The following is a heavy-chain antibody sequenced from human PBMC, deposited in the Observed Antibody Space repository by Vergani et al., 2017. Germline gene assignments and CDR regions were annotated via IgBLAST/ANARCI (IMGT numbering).Heavy chain of an antibody. V-gene: IGHV3-30*03. CDR2: ISYDGSNK. CDR1: GFTFSSYG. Sequence: QVQLVQSGGGVVQPGRSLRLSCAASGFTFSSYGMHWVRQAPGKGLEWVAVISYDGSNKYYADSVKGRFTISRDNSKNTLYLQMNSLRAEDTAVYYCARDLRETTTDAFDIWGQGTMVTVSS. D-gene: IGHD1-7*01. CDR3: ARDLRETTTDAFDI. J-gene: IGHJ3*02.